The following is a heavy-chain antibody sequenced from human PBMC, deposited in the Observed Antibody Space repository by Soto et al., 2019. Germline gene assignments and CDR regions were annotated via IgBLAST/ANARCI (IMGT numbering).Heavy chain of an antibody. Sequence: PGGSLRLSCAASGFTFSSYWMSWVRQAPGKGLEWVANIKQDGSEKYYVDSVKGRFTISRDNAKNSLYLQMNSLRAEDTAVYYCARDRDIEPYYYYGMDVWGQGTTVTVSS. CDR2: IKQDGSEK. D-gene: IGHD2-15*01. CDR3: ARDRDIEPYYYYGMDV. J-gene: IGHJ6*02. V-gene: IGHV3-7*01. CDR1: GFTFSSYW.